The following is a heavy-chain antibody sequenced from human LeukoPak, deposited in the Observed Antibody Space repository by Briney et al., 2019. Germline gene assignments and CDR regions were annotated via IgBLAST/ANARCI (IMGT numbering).Heavy chain of an antibody. CDR1: GFTFDDYG. Sequence: GRSQRLSCAASGFTFDDYGMSWVRQAPGKGLEWVSGINWNGGSTGYADSVKGRFTISRDNAKNSLYLQMNSLRAEDTALYYCARDGYDFATPFDYWGQGTLVTVSS. CDR2: INWNGGST. CDR3: ARDGYDFATPFDY. V-gene: IGHV3-20*04. J-gene: IGHJ4*02. D-gene: IGHD3-3*01.